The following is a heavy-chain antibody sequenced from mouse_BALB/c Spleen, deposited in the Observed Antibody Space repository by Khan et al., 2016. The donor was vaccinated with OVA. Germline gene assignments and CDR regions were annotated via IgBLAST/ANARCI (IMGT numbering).Heavy chain of an antibody. Sequence: LVESGPELVKPGASVKISCKASGYTFTDNYINWVKQKPGQGLEWIGWIYPGSGKTKYNEKFKGKAPLTVDTSSSTAYMQLSSLTSEDTAVYFCARGGYYSNSLFDYWGQGTTLTVSS. V-gene: IGHV1-84*02. CDR1: GYTFTDNY. CDR2: IYPGSGKT. CDR3: ARGGYYSNSLFDY. J-gene: IGHJ2*01. D-gene: IGHD1-1*01.